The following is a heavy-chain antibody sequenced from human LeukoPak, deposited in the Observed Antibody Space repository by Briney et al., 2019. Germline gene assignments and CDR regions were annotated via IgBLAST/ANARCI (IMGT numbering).Heavy chain of an antibody. J-gene: IGHJ3*01. Sequence: GGSLRLSCAASGFTFSSYSMNWVRQAPGKGLEWVSYISSFSTSIYYAGSVKGRFTISRDNAKSSLYLQMNSLRPEDTAVYYCVGGVSIWLGNAFDFWGQGTMVTVSS. CDR2: ISSFSTSI. CDR1: GFTFSSYS. D-gene: IGHD3-10*01. CDR3: VGGVSIWLGNAFDF. V-gene: IGHV3-48*01.